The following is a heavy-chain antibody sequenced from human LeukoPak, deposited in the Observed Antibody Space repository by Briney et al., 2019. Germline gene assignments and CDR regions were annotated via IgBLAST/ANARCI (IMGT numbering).Heavy chain of an antibody. V-gene: IGHV3-66*01. Sequence: GGTLRLSCAASEFSVGSNYMTWVRQAPGKGLEWVSLIYSGGSTYYADSVKGRFTISRDNSKNTLYLQMNSLRAEDTAVYYCAELGITMIGGVWGKGTTVTISS. J-gene: IGHJ6*04. CDR1: EFSVGSNY. CDR3: AELGITMIGGV. D-gene: IGHD3-10*02. CDR2: IYSGGST.